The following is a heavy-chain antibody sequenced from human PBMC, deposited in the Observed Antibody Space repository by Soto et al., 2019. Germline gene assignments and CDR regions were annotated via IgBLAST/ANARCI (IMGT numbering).Heavy chain of an antibody. V-gene: IGHV4-61*01. J-gene: IGHJ4*02. Sequence: QVQLQESGPGLVKPSETLSLTCTVSGGSGSSGSYYWSWIRQPPGKGLEWIGYIYYSGSTNYNPSLKSRVTISVDTSKNQFSLKLSSVTAADTAVYYCARISGYSYGLPPYFDYWGQGTLVTVSS. D-gene: IGHD5-18*01. CDR3: ARISGYSYGLPPYFDY. CDR1: GGSGSSGSYY. CDR2: IYYSGST.